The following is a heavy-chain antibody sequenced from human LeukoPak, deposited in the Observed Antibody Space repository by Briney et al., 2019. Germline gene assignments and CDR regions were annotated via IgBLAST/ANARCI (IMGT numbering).Heavy chain of an antibody. V-gene: IGHV1-18*01. CDR3: ARERVFGAGPRHYYYGMDV. Sequence: GASVKVSCKASGYTFTSYGISWVRQAPGQGLEWMGWISAYNGNTNYAQKLQGRVTMTTDTSTSTAYMELRSLRSDDTAVYYCARERVFGAGPRHYYYGMDVWGQGTTVTVSS. J-gene: IGHJ6*02. CDR1: GYTFTSYG. D-gene: IGHD3-10*02. CDR2: ISAYNGNT.